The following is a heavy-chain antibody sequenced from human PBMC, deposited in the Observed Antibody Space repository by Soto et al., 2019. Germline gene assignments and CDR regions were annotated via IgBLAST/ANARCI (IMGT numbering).Heavy chain of an antibody. CDR1: GGSVSSGSYY. V-gene: IGHV4-61*01. D-gene: IGHD1-26*01. Sequence: SETLSLTCTVSGGSVSSGSYYWSWIRQPPGKGLEWIGYIYYSGSTNYNPSLKSRVTISVDTSKNQFSLKLSSVTAADTAVYYCARGGEWELLRNWFDPWGQGTLVTVSS. J-gene: IGHJ5*02. CDR2: IYYSGST. CDR3: ARGGEWELLRNWFDP.